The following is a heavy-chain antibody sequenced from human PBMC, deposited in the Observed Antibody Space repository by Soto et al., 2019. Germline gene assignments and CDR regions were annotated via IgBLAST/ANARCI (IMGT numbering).Heavy chain of an antibody. D-gene: IGHD3-9*01. CDR1: GYTFTSSA. CDR3: AAYLAIWGGAYYYYGMDV. V-gene: IGHV1-58*02. CDR2: IVVGSGNT. Sequence: SVKVSCKASGYTFTSSAMQWVRLARGQRLEWIGWIVVGSGNTNYAQKFQERVTITRDMSTSTAYMELSSLRSEDTAVYYCAAYLAIWGGAYYYYGMDVWGQGTTVTVSS. J-gene: IGHJ6*02.